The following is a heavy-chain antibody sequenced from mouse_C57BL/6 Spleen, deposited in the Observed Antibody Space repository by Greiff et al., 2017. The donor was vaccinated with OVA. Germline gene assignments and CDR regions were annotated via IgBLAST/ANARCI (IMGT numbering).Heavy chain of an antibody. CDR1: GFSLTSYG. D-gene: IGHD1-1*01. J-gene: IGHJ1*03. CDR2: IWSGGST. V-gene: IGHV2-2*01. CDR3: ARNPTTVDWYFDV. Sequence: VQLVESGPGLVQPSQSLSITCTVSGFSLTSYGVHWVRQSPGKGLEWLGVIWSGGSTDYNAAFISRLSISKDNSKSQVFFKMNSLQADDTAIDYCARNPTTVDWYFDVWGTGTTVTVSS.